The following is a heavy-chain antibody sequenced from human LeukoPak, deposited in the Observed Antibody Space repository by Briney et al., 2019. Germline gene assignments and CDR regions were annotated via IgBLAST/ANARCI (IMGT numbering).Heavy chain of an antibody. Sequence: PLETLSLTCTVSGDSISITSYYWGWIRQPPGKGLEWIGSMYYSGSTYYNPSLKSRVTISVDTSKSQFSLKLSSVTAADTAVYYCARLVGGTYYLGFDSWGQGTLVTVSS. CDR3: ARLVGGTYYLGFDS. CDR2: MYYSGST. CDR1: GDSISITSYY. V-gene: IGHV4-39*01. D-gene: IGHD1-26*01. J-gene: IGHJ4*02.